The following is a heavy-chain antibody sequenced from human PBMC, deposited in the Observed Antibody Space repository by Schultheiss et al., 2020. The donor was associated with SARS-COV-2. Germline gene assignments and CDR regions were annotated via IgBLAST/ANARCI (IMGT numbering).Heavy chain of an antibody. D-gene: IGHD1-26*01. CDR1: GFTFSGSA. Sequence: GGSLRLSCAASGFTFSGSAMHWVRQASGKGLEWVGRIRSKANSYATAYAASVKGRFTISRDDSKNTAYLQMNSLRAEDTAVYYCARGVSGSYDYYYYYMDVWGQGTTVTVSS. J-gene: IGHJ6*03. V-gene: IGHV3-73*01. CDR2: IRSKANSYAT. CDR3: ARGVSGSYDYYYYYMDV.